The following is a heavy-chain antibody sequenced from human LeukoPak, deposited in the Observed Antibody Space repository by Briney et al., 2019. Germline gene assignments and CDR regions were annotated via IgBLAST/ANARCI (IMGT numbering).Heavy chain of an antibody. CDR2: LSYDGNNK. D-gene: IGHD3-16*01. CDR1: GFIFSSYA. J-gene: IGHJ6*03. V-gene: IGHV3-30*04. CDR3: ARDKDYVRYYYMDV. Sequence: GRSLRLSCAASGFIFSSYAMHWVRQAPGKGLEGVAILSYDGNNKYYAGCVKGRFTISSDNSKNAMYLPMNSLRAEDTAVYYCARDKDYVRYYYMDVWGKGTTVTVSS.